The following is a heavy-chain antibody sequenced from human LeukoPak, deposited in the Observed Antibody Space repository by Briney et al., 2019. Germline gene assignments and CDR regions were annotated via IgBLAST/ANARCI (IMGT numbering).Heavy chain of an antibody. CDR3: ARDRLWFGELPDAFDI. CDR2: IYYSGST. Sequence: SETLSLTCTVSGGSISSSSYYWGWIRQHPGKGLEWIGYIYYSGSTYYNPSLKSRVTISVDTSKNQFSLKLSSVTAADTAVYYCARDRLWFGELPDAFDIWGQGTMVTVSS. V-gene: IGHV4-31*03. CDR1: GGSISSSSYY. J-gene: IGHJ3*02. D-gene: IGHD3-10*01.